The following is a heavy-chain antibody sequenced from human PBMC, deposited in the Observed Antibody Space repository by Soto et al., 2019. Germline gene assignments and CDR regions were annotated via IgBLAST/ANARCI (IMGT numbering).Heavy chain of an antibody. CDR1: GFTFTSSA. V-gene: IGHV1-58*01. Sequence: QMQLVQSGPEVKKPGTSVKVSCKASGFTFTSSAVQWVRQARGQRLEWIGWIVVGSGNTNYAQKLQERVTITRDMSTSTAYMELSSLRSEDTAVYYCVASRPLLWFGELLYPFDYWGQGTLVTVSS. D-gene: IGHD3-10*01. CDR2: IVVGSGNT. CDR3: VASRPLLWFGELLYPFDY. J-gene: IGHJ4*02.